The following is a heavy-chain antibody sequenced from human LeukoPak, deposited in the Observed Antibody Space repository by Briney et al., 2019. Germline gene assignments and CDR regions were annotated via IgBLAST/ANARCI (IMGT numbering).Heavy chain of an antibody. CDR1: GYTFTSYY. CDR2: INPSGDST. J-gene: IGHJ4*02. D-gene: IGHD3-22*01. Sequence: ASVKVSCKASGYTFTSYYMHWVRQAPGQGLEWMGIINPSGDSTSYAQKFQGRVTMTRDTSTSTVYMELSSLRSEDTAVYYCARVSRGPHPYYYDSSGYMDYWGQGTLVTVSS. CDR3: ARVSRGPHPYYYDSSGYMDY. V-gene: IGHV1-46*01.